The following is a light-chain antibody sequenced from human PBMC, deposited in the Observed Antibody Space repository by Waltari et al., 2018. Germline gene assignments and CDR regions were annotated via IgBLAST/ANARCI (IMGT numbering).Light chain of an antibody. Sequence: EIVMTQSPATLSVSPGERATLSCRGSQSISSNLAWYQQKPGQPPRLPIYGASTRANGIPARFSGSGSGTEFTLTISSLQSEDFAVYYCQQYNNWPLFFGPGTKVDIK. CDR1: QSISSN. CDR2: GAS. J-gene: IGKJ3*01. CDR3: QQYNNWPLF. V-gene: IGKV3-15*01.